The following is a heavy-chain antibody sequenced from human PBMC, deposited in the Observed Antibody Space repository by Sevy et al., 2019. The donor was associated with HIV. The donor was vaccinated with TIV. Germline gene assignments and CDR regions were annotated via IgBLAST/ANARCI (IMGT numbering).Heavy chain of an antibody. CDR2: INPNSGGT. V-gene: IGHV1-2*02. Sequence: ASVKVSCKASGYTFTGYYMHWVRQAPGQGLEWMGWINPNSGGTNYAQKFQGRVTMTRDTSISKAYMELSRLRSDDTAVYYCAREKGYSGYDWGVDYWGQGTLVTVSS. J-gene: IGHJ4*02. D-gene: IGHD5-12*01. CDR1: GYTFTGYY. CDR3: AREKGYSGYDWGVDY.